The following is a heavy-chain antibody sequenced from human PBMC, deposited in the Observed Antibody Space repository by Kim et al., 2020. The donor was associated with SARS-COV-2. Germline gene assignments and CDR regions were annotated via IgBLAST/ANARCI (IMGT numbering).Heavy chain of an antibody. CDR2: INPNSGGT. Sequence: ASVKVSCKASGYTFTGYYMHWVRQAPGQGLEWMGRINPNSGGTNYAQKFQGRVTMTRDTSISTAYMELSRLRSDDTAVYYCARVRITIFGVVSASDYWGQGTLVTVSS. V-gene: IGHV1-2*06. CDR3: ARVRITIFGVVSASDY. D-gene: IGHD3-3*01. J-gene: IGHJ4*02. CDR1: GYTFTGYY.